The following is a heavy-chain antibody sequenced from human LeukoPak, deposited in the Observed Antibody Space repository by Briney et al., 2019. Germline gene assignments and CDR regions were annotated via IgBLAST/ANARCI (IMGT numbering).Heavy chain of an antibody. CDR1: GGSISSYY. CDR2: IYYSGST. CDR3: ARSRWLQRHYFDY. V-gene: IGHV4-59*01. J-gene: IGHJ4*02. Sequence: KPSETLSLTCTVSGGSISSYYWSWIRQPPGKGLEWIGYIYYSGSTNYNPSLKSRVTISVDTSKNQFSLKLSSVTAADTAVYYCARSRWLQRHYFDYWGQGTLVTVSS. D-gene: IGHD5-12*01.